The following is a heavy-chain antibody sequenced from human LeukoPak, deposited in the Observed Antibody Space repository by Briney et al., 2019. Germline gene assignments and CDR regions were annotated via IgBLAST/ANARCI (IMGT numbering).Heavy chain of an antibody. J-gene: IGHJ3*02. Sequence: SETLSLTCAVHGGSFSGYYWSWIRQPPGKGLEWIGEINHSGSTNYNPSLKSRVTISVDTSKNQFSLKLSSVTAADTAVYYCARGDSGWYSAFDIWGQGTMVTVSS. CDR3: ARGDSGWYSAFDI. D-gene: IGHD6-19*01. CDR1: GGSFSGYY. V-gene: IGHV4-34*01. CDR2: INHSGST.